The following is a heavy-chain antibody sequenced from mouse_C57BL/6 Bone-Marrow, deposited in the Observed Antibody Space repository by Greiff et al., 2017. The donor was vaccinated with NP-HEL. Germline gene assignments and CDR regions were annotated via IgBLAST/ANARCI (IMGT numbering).Heavy chain of an antibody. J-gene: IGHJ1*03. D-gene: IGHD1-1*01. CDR2: IDPTSGGT. CDR3: ASPLITTVVDWYFDV. Sequence: VQLQQPGAELVKPGASVKLSCKASGYTFTSYWMHWVKQRPGRGLEWIGRIDPTSGGTKYNEKFKSKATLTVDKPSSTAYMQLSSLTSEDSAVYYCASPLITTVVDWYFDVWGTGTTVTVSS. V-gene: IGHV1-72*01. CDR1: GYTFTSYW.